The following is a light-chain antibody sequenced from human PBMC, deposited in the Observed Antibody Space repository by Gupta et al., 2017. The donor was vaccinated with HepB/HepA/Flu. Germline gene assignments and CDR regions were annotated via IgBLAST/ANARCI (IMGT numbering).Light chain of an antibody. J-gene: IGKJ1*01. Sequence: EIVTTQSPATLSVSPGERATLSCRASQSVSSNLAWYQQKPGQAPRLLIYDISTRAAGIPARFSGSGSGTEFTLTISSLQSEDFAIYYCQQDHDCPMTFGQGTKVDVK. CDR3: QQDHDCPMT. CDR1: QSVSSN. V-gene: IGKV3-15*01. CDR2: DIS.